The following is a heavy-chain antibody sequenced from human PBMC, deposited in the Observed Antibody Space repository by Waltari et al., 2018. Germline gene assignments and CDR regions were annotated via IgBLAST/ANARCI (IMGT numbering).Heavy chain of an antibody. Sequence: QVQLQQWGAGLLKPSETLSLTCAVYGGSFSDYYWSWIRQPPGKGLDWIGEINHSGRTTYNPSLKSRLTMSVDTARNQFSLRLSSVTAADTAVYYCARARKGKYGSGPMDVWGEGTMVTVSS. CDR1: GGSFSDYY. D-gene: IGHD3-10*01. CDR3: ARARKGKYGSGPMDV. J-gene: IGHJ6*03. CDR2: INHSGRT. V-gene: IGHV4-34*01.